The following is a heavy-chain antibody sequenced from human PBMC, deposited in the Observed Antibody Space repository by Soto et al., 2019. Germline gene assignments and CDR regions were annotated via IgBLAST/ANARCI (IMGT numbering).Heavy chain of an antibody. V-gene: IGHV3-30*03. CDR2: ISYDGTNK. D-gene: IGHD6-19*01. CDR3: ARDGWLHDFDY. J-gene: IGHJ4*02. CDR1: GFTFSDYG. Sequence: PGGSLRLSCAVSGFTFSDYGMHWVRQAPDKGLEWVAAISYDGTNKYYTDSVKGRFTISRDNSENTLYLQMNSLRAEDTAVYYCARDGWLHDFDYWGQGTLVTVSS.